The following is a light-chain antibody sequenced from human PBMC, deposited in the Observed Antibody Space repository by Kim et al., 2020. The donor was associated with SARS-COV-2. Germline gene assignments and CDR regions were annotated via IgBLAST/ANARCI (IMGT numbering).Light chain of an antibody. CDR1: SSNIGAGYD. Sequence: RVTIACTGRSSNIGAGYDVHWYQQLPGTAPKHLIYGNSNRPSGVPDRFSGSKSGTSASLAITGLQAEDEADYYRQSYDSSLSGWVFGGGTKLTVL. CDR3: QSYDSSLSGWV. V-gene: IGLV1-40*01. J-gene: IGLJ3*02. CDR2: GNS.